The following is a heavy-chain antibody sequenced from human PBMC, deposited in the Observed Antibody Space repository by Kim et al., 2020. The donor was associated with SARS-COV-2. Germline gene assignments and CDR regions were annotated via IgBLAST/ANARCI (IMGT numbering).Heavy chain of an antibody. D-gene: IGHD1-26*01. J-gene: IGHJ4*02. CDR3: ARGGTYFLDY. V-gene: IGHV4-4*07. CDR2: GTT. Sequence: GTTDYHPSLRSRVTLSVDTSKNQFSLKLTSVTAADTAVYYCARGGTYFLDYWGQGTLVTVSS.